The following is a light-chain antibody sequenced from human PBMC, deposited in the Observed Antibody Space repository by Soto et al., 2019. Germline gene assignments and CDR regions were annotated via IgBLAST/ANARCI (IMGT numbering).Light chain of an antibody. CDR2: GAS. CDR3: QQYNKWPLFT. J-gene: IGKJ3*01. Sequence: EVVMTQSPATLSVSPGDRATLSCRASQSVSSNLAWYQLRPGQAPRLLIYGASTRATGIPARFSGSGSGTEFTLTISSLQSEDFALYYCQQYNKWPLFTFGPGTRVDIK. CDR1: QSVSSN. V-gene: IGKV3-15*01.